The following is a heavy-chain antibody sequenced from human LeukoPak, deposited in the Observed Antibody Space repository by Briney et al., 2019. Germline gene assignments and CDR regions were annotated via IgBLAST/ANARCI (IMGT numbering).Heavy chain of an antibody. V-gene: IGHV3-66*02. Sequence: GGSLRLSCAASGFTVSSNYMSWVRQAPGKGLEWVSVIYSGGSTYYADSVKGRFTISRDNSKNTLYLQMNSLRAEDTAVYYCARDRADFWSGRDAFDIWGQGTMVTVSS. CDR2: IYSGGST. CDR1: GFTVSSNY. CDR3: ARDRADFWSGRDAFDI. J-gene: IGHJ3*02. D-gene: IGHD3-3*01.